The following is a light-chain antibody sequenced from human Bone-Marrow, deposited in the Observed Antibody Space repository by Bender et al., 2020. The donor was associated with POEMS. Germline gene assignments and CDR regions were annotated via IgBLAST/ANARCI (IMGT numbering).Light chain of an antibody. Sequence: NFALTQPHSVSGSPGKTVTISCTRTSGSIATNYVHWYQLRSGSAPTTVIYDDDHRPSGVPDRFSGSIDASSNSASLTISGLKTEDEADYFCQSSGSNTNVVFGGGTRLTVL. CDR2: DDD. CDR3: QSSGSNTNVV. V-gene: IGLV6-57*04. CDR1: SGSIATNY. J-gene: IGLJ2*01.